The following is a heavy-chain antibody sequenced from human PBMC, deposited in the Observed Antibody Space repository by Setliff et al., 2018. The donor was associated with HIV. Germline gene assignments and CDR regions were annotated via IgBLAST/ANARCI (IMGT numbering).Heavy chain of an antibody. D-gene: IGHD5-18*01. V-gene: IGHV1-46*02. J-gene: IGHJ4*02. CDR1: GGTFKNFA. CDR2: VNPSGGSI. CDR3: ARDRTAGYNYGYGY. Sequence: ASVKVSCKASGGTFKNFAINWVRQAPGQGLEWLGMVNPSGGSIAYAQRFQGRVTMTRDTSTNTVYMDLSGLRSDDTAVYYCARDRTAGYNYGYGYWGQGTLVTVSS.